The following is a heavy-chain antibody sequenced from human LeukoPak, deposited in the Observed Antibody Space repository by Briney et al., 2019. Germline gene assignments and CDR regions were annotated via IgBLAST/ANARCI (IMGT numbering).Heavy chain of an antibody. Sequence: ASVKVSCKASGYTFTSYYMHWVRQAPGQGLEWMGMIYPRDGITSYAQKFQGRVTVTRDTSTSTVHMELSGLRSEDTAVYYCARDQEGFDYWGQGTLVTVSS. CDR2: IYPRDGIT. V-gene: IGHV1-46*01. CDR3: ARDQEGFDY. J-gene: IGHJ4*02. CDR1: GYTFTSYY.